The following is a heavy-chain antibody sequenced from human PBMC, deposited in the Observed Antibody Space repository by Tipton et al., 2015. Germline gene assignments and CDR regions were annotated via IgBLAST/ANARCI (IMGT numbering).Heavy chain of an antibody. D-gene: IGHD6-13*01. J-gene: IGHJ4*02. Sequence: SLRLSCTASGFSFSSYGMHWVRQAPGKGLEWVAVIWYDGSGKYYADSVKGRFTISRDNSKNTLYLQINSLRADDTAVYYCATDGGYRSTWYVLDNWGQGTLVTVSS. CDR2: IWYDGSGK. CDR1: GFSFSSYG. V-gene: IGHV3-33*01. CDR3: ATDGGYRSTWYVLDN.